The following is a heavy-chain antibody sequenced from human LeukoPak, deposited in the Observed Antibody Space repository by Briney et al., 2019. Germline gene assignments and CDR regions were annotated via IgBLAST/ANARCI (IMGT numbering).Heavy chain of an antibody. J-gene: IGHJ4*02. CDR1: GGSFSGYY. D-gene: IGHD4-23*01. Sequence: SETLSLTCAVYGGSFSGYYWSWIRQPPGKGLEWIGEINHSGSTNYNPSLKSRVTISVDTSKNQFSLKLSSVTAADTAVYYCASGVRRPPGYWGQGTLVTVSS. CDR3: ASGVRRPPGY. CDR2: INHSGST. V-gene: IGHV4-34*01.